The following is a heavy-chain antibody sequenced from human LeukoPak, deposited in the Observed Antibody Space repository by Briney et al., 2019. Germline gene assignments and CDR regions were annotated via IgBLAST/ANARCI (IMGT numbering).Heavy chain of an antibody. CDR1: GFTFSSYG. CDR3: AKELNRMAITMIVVVITDAFDI. J-gene: IGHJ3*02. CDR2: ISGSGGST. V-gene: IGHV3-23*01. D-gene: IGHD3-22*01. Sequence: PGGSLRLSCAASGFTFSSYGMSWVRQAPGKGLEWVSAISGSGGSTYYADSVKGRFTISRDNSKNTLYLQMNSLRAEDTAVYYCAKELNRMAITMIVVVITDAFDIWGQGTMVTVSS.